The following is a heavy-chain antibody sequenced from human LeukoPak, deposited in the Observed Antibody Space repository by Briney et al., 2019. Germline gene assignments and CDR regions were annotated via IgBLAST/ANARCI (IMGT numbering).Heavy chain of an antibody. D-gene: IGHD3-22*01. CDR2: IKQDGSEK. V-gene: IGHV3-7*01. Sequence: GGSLRLSCAASGFTFSSYWMSWVRQAPGKGLEWVANIKQDGSEKYYVDSVKGRFTISRDNAKNSLYLQMNSLRAEDTAVYYCASGSSDITMIHGGWFDPWGQGTLVTVPS. CDR1: GFTFSSYW. J-gene: IGHJ5*02. CDR3: ASGSSDITMIHGGWFDP.